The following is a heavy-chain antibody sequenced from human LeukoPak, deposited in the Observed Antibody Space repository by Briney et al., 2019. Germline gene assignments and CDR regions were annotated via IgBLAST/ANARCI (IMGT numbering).Heavy chain of an antibody. V-gene: IGHV1-2*02. D-gene: IGHD6-13*01. J-gene: IGHJ4*02. CDR1: GSTFTGYY. CDR2: INPNSGGT. Sequence: GASVTVSCTASGSTFTGYYMHWVRQAPGQGLEWLGWINPNSGGTNYAQKFQGRVTMTRDTSISTAYMELSRLRSDDTAVYYCARAMSTRQQLVLGESDYWGQGTLVTVSS. CDR3: ARAMSTRQQLVLGESDY.